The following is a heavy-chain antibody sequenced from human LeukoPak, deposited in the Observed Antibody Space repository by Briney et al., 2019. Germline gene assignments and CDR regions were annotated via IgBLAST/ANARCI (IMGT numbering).Heavy chain of an antibody. CDR3: ARAPAGVYPDY. V-gene: IGHV4-34*01. CDR1: GGSFSGYY. D-gene: IGHD3-10*01. Sequence: SETPSLTCAVYGGSFSGYYWSWIRQPPGKGLEWIGEINHSGSTNYNPSLKSRVTISVDTSKNQFSLKLSSVTAADTAVYYCARAPAGVYPDYWGQGTLVTVSS. CDR2: INHSGST. J-gene: IGHJ4*02.